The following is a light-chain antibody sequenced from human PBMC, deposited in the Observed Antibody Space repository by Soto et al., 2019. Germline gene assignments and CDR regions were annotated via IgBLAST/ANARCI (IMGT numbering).Light chain of an antibody. CDR3: QSYDNSLSAVL. CDR1: SSNIGAGYD. V-gene: IGLV1-40*01. CDR2: DNS. J-gene: IGLJ2*01. Sequence: QPVLTQPPSVSGAPGQRVTISCTGSSSNIGAGYDVHWYQQLPGTAPKLLIYDNSNRPSGVPDRFSGSRSGTSASLAITGLQAEDEADYYCQSYDNSLSAVLFGGGTKLTVL.